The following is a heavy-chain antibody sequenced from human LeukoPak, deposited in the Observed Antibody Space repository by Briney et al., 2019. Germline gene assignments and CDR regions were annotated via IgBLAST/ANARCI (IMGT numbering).Heavy chain of an antibody. D-gene: IGHD3-22*01. J-gene: IGHJ6*02. CDR2: TSVHNGNT. CDR3: ARDWYFDSSGYPYYYGMDV. Sequence: AASVKVSCKASGYTFTSYGISWVRQAPGQGLEWVGWTSVHNGNTNYAQNLQGRVTLTTDTSTSTAYMELTSLRSDDTAVYYCARDWYFDSSGYPYYYGMDVWGQGTTVTASS. V-gene: IGHV1-18*01. CDR1: GYTFTSYG.